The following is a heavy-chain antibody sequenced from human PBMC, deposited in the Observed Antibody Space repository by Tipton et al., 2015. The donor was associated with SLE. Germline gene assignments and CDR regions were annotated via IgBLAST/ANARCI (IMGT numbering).Heavy chain of an antibody. CDR2: IYYSGYT. CDR1: GGSISSSSYY. Sequence: TLSLTCTVSGGSISSSSYYWGWIRQPPGKGLEWIGSIYYSGYTYYNPSPKSRVTISVDTSKKQFSLKVSSVTAADTAVYYCARAQRLVRWFDPWGQGTLVTVSS. D-gene: IGHD6-13*01. J-gene: IGHJ5*02. CDR3: ARAQRLVRWFDP. V-gene: IGHV4-39*07.